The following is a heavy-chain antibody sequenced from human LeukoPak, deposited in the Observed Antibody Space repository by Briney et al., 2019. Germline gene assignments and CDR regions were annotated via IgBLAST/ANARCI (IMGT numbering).Heavy chain of an antibody. CDR2: IWYDGRKT. Sequence: PGGSLRLSCVATGITFSRYGMHWVRQAPAKGLEGVAFIWYDGRKTYYGDSVKGRFTISRDNAKNTVYLQMSTLRADDTAVYYCAAPAGAANWLAPWGQGTLVTVSS. D-gene: IGHD1-26*01. CDR1: GITFSRYG. V-gene: IGHV3-30*02. J-gene: IGHJ5*02. CDR3: AAPAGAANWLAP.